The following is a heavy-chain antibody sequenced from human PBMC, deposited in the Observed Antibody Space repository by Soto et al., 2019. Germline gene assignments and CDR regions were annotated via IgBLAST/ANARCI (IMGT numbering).Heavy chain of an antibody. D-gene: IGHD3-22*01. CDR1: GVSISSYY. Sequence: SETLSLTCTVSGVSISSYYWSWIRQAPGKGLEWIGYIYYSGSTNYNPSLKSRVTISVDTSKNQFSLKLSSVTAADTAVYYCARSSSGYYYGWYFDLWGRGTLVTVSS. CDR2: IYYSGST. CDR3: ARSSSGYYYGWYFDL. J-gene: IGHJ2*01. V-gene: IGHV4-59*01.